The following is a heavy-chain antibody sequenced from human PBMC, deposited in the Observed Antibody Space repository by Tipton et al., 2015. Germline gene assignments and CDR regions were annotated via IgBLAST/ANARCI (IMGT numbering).Heavy chain of an antibody. CDR1: GGSFSSNY. CDR2: INHVETT. Sequence: TLSLTCAVYGGSFSSNYWSWIRQPPGKGLEWIGEINHVETTKYNPSLKSRVTISVDTSKNQFSLKMSSVTAADTAVYFCARDLEHGMDVWGQGTTVTVS. J-gene: IGHJ6*02. CDR3: ARDLEHGMDV. V-gene: IGHV4-34*01.